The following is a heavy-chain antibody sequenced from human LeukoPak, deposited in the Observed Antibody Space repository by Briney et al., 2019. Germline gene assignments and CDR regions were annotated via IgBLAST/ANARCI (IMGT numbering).Heavy chain of an antibody. CDR1: GFTVSSNY. CDR3: AREHTYYYDL. V-gene: IGHV3-53*01. J-gene: IGHJ4*02. D-gene: IGHD3-22*01. Sequence: GGSPRLSCAASGFTVSSNYMSWVRQAPGKGLEWVSVIYSGGSTYYADSVKGRFTISRDNSKNTLYLQMNSLRAEDTAVYYCAREHTYYYDLWGQGTLVTVSS. CDR2: IYSGGST.